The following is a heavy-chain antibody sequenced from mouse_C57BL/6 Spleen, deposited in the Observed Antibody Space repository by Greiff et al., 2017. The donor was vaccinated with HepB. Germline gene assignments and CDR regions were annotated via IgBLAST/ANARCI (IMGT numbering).Heavy chain of an antibody. D-gene: IGHD2-5*01. CDR3: ARKDAYYSNYLAY. J-gene: IGHJ3*01. CDR2: INPNNGGT. Sequence: EVQLQQSGPELVKPGASVKISCKASGYTFTDYYMNWVKQSHGKSLEWIGDINPNNGGTSYNQKFKGKATLTVDKSSSTAYMELRSLTSEDSAVYYCARKDAYYSNYLAYWGQGTLVTVSA. V-gene: IGHV1-26*01. CDR1: GYTFTDYY.